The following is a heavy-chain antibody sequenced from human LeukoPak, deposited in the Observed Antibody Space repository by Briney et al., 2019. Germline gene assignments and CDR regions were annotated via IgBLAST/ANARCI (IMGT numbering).Heavy chain of an antibody. CDR2: ISGSGGST. Sequence: GGSLRLSCAASGFTFSSYAMSWVRQAPGKGLEWVSVISGSGGSTYYADSVKGRFTISRDNSKNTLSLQMNSLRVEDTAVYYCANGGSYYDGSGYYYVRAFDIWGQGTMVTVSS. J-gene: IGHJ3*02. CDR3: ANGGSYYDGSGYYYVRAFDI. CDR1: GFTFSSYA. D-gene: IGHD3-22*01. V-gene: IGHV3-23*01.